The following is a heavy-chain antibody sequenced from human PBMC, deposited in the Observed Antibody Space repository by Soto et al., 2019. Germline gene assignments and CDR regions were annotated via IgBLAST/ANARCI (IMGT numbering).Heavy chain of an antibody. V-gene: IGHV3-30*18. CDR3: AKFLLIGAPRYYYGMDV. Sequence: GGSLRLSCAASGFTFSSYGMHWVRQAPGKGLEWVAVISYDGSNKYYADSVKGRFTISRDNSKNTLYLQMNSLRAEDTAVYYCAKFLLIGAPRYYYGMDVWGQGTTVTVSS. CDR2: ISYDGSNK. D-gene: IGHD5-12*01. CDR1: GFTFSSYG. J-gene: IGHJ6*02.